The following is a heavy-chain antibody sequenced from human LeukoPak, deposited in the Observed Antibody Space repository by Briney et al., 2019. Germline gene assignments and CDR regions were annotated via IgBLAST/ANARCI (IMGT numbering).Heavy chain of an antibody. CDR3: VTYYFDSSGPKKNY. Sequence: NTSETLSLTCAVYGGSFSGYYWSWIRQPPGKGLEWIGEINHSGSTNYNPSLKSRVTISVDTSKKQFSLKLSSVTAADTAVYYCVTYYFDSSGPKKNYWGQGTPVTVSS. D-gene: IGHD3-22*01. J-gene: IGHJ4*02. V-gene: IGHV4-34*01. CDR2: INHSGST. CDR1: GGSFSGYY.